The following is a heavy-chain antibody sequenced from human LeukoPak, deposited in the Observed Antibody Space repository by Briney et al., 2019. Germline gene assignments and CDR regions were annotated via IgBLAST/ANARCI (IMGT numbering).Heavy chain of an antibody. Sequence: AASVKVSCKASGYTFTGYYMHWVRQAPGQGLEWMGWINPNSGGTNYARKFQGRVTMTRDTSISTAYMELSRLRSDDTAVYYCARDPYSYGYFDPWGQGTLVTVSS. CDR2: INPNSGGT. D-gene: IGHD5-18*01. CDR3: ARDPYSYGYFDP. CDR1: GYTFTGYY. V-gene: IGHV1-2*02. J-gene: IGHJ5*02.